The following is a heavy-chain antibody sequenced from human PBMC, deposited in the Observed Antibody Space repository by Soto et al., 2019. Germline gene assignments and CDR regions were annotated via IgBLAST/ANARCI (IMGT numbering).Heavy chain of an antibody. Sequence: ASVKVSCKASGYTFTSYGISWVRQAPGQGLEWMGWISAYNGNTNYAQKLQGRVTMTTDTSTSTAYMELRSLRSDDTAVYYCARDEPHIVVGPAAIGKDIGYFDYWGQGTLVTVSS. CDR3: ARDEPHIVVGPAAIGKDIGYFDY. CDR1: GYTFTSYG. CDR2: ISAYNGNT. J-gene: IGHJ4*02. D-gene: IGHD2-2*02. V-gene: IGHV1-18*01.